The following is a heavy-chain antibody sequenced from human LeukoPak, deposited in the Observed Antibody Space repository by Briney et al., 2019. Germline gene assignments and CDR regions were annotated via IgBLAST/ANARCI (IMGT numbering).Heavy chain of an antibody. CDR1: GFNFDDYA. CDR2: ITWNSGNR. V-gene: IGHV3-9*01. D-gene: IGHD3-10*02. CDR3: TRGMLRQPPDY. J-gene: IGHJ4*02. Sequence: PGGSLRLSCAASGFNFDDYAMHWVRQVPGKGLEWVSGITWNSGNRGYADSVKGRFTISRDNSKNTLYLQMNSLRVEDTAIYYCTRGMLRQPPDYWGQGMLVTVSS.